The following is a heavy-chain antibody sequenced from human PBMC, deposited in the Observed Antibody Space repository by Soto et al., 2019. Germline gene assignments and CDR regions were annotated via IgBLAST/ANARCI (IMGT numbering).Heavy chain of an antibody. CDR1: GGSFSGYY. V-gene: IGHV4-34*01. CDR3: AGGIWLRSSFDS. D-gene: IGHD6-19*01. CDR2: INHSGST. Sequence: QVQLQQWGAGLLKPSETLSLTCAVYGGSFSGYYWSWIRQPPGKGLEWIGEINHSGSTNYNPSLKSRATISGDTSKNRFSLRLRVVTDAATAVYYCAGGIWLRSSFDSWGQGTLVTVSS. J-gene: IGHJ4*02.